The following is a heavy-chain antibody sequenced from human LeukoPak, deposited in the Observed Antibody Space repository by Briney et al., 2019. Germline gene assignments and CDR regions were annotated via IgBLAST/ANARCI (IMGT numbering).Heavy chain of an antibody. Sequence: PSETLSLTCAVYGGSFSGYYWSWIRQPPGKGLEWIGEINRSGSTNYNPSLKSRVTISVDTSKNQFSLKLSSVTAADTAVYYCARRGARGYEAWGQGTLVTVSS. CDR3: ARRGARGYEA. D-gene: IGHD5-12*01. CDR1: GGSFSGYY. CDR2: INRSGST. J-gene: IGHJ5*02. V-gene: IGHV4-34*01.